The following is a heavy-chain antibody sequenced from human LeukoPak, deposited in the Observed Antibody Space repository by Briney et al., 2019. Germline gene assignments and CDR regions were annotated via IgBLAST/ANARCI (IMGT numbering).Heavy chain of an antibody. D-gene: IGHD3-22*01. Sequence: LSGGSLRLSCAASGFTFNSYSMNWVRQAPGKELEWVSLIYSGGSTYYADSVKGRLTISRDNAKNSLYLQMNSLRAEDTAVYYCARVLHKRNYDSSTYYGFWGQGTLVTVSS. CDR1: GFTFNSYS. CDR2: IYSGGST. J-gene: IGHJ4*02. V-gene: IGHV3-66*01. CDR3: ARVLHKRNYDSSTYYGF.